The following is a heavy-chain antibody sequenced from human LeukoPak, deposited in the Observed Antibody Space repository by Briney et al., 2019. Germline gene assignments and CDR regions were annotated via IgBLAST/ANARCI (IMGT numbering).Heavy chain of an antibody. CDR3: ARLNYYDSSGYYEGYDY. V-gene: IGHV4-59*08. CDR1: GGSISSYY. CDR2: IYYSGST. Sequence: ASETLSLTCTVSGGSISSYYWSWIRQPPGKGLEWLGYIYYSGSTNYNPSLKTRVTISVDTPKNQFPLKLSSVTAADTAVYYCARLNYYDSSGYYEGYDYWGQGTLVTVSS. D-gene: IGHD3-22*01. J-gene: IGHJ4*02.